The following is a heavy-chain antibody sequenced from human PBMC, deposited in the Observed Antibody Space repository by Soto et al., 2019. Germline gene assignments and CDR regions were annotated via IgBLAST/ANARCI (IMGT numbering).Heavy chain of an antibody. CDR2: FSGGGGGT. CDR3: VRWNGFGDH. Sequence: EVQLLDSGGGLVQPGGSLRLSCAVSGFTLSDYGVTWVRQAPGKGLEWVSGFSGGGGGTFYADSVKGRFTISRDDSKNTAYLQMNSLEVEDTAFYYCVRWNGFGDHWGQGTLVTVSS. CDR1: GFTLSDYG. J-gene: IGHJ4*02. D-gene: IGHD1-1*01. V-gene: IGHV3-23*01.